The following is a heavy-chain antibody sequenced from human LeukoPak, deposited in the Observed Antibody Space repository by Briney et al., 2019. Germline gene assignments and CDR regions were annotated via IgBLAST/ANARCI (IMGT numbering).Heavy chain of an antibody. J-gene: IGHJ3*02. D-gene: IGHD6-13*01. CDR2: INPNSGGT. V-gene: IGHV1-2*02. Sequence: ASVKVSCKASGYTFTGYYMHWVRQAPGQGLEWMGWINPNSGGTNYAQKFQGMVTMTRDTSISTAYMELSRLRSDDTAVYYCARVAAAGTLWGAFDIWGQGTMVTVSS. CDR3: ARVAAAGTLWGAFDI. CDR1: GYTFTGYY.